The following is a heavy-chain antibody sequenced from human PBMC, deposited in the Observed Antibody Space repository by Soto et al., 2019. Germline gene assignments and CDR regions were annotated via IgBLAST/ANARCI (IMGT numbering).Heavy chain of an antibody. D-gene: IGHD4-17*01. CDR2: IIPIFGTA. Sequence: QVQLVQSGAEVKKPGSSVKVSCKASGGTFSSYAISWVRQAPVQGLEWMGGIIPIFGTANYAQKFQGRVTITADESTSTAYMELSSVRSEDTAVYYCARAVQEWTTVTTGVANWFDPWGQGTLGTVSS. CDR1: GGTFSSYA. CDR3: ARAVQEWTTVTTGVANWFDP. V-gene: IGHV1-69*01. J-gene: IGHJ5*02.